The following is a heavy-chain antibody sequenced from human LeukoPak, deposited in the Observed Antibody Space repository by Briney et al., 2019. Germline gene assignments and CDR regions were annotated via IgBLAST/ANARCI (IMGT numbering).Heavy chain of an antibody. CDR3: AKGIRYCSGGSCYSELDY. Sequence: GSSLRLSCAASGFTFSRYAMHWVRQAPGKWLEWVAVISYDGSNKYYADSVKGRFTISRDNSKNTLYLQMNSLRAEDTAVYYCAKGIRYCSGGSCYSELDYGGQGTLVTVSS. V-gene: IGHV3-30*04. D-gene: IGHD2-15*01. CDR1: GFTFSRYA. J-gene: IGHJ4*02. CDR2: ISYDGSNK.